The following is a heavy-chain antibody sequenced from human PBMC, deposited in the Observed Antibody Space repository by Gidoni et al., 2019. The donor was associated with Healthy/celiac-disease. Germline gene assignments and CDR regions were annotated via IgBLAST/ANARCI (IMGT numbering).Heavy chain of an antibody. CDR3: ARSGSYYPAFDY. V-gene: IGHV4-61*02. CDR1: GGSISSGSYY. CDR2: IYTSGST. D-gene: IGHD1-26*01. J-gene: IGHJ4*02. Sequence: QVQLQESGPGLVKPSQTLSLTCTVSGGSISSGSYYWSWIRQPAGKGLEWIGRIYTSGSTNYNPSLKSRVTISVDTSKNQFSLKLSSVTAADTAVYYGARSGSYYPAFDYWGQGTLVTVSS.